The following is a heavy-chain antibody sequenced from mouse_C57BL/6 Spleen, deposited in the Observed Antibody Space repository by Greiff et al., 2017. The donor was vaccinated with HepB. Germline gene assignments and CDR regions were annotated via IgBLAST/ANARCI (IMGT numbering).Heavy chain of an antibody. D-gene: IGHD1-1*01. V-gene: IGHV1-7*01. J-gene: IGHJ1*03. CDR3: ARSPPCTLVAPRGYFDV. CDR1: GYTFTSYW. Sequence: VQLQQSGAELAKPGASVKLSCKASGYTFTSYWMHWVKQRPGQGLEWIGYINPSSGYTKYNQKFKDKATLTADKSSSTAYMQLRSLTYEDSAVYYCARSPPCTLVAPRGYFDVWGKGTTVTVSS. CDR2: INPSSGYT.